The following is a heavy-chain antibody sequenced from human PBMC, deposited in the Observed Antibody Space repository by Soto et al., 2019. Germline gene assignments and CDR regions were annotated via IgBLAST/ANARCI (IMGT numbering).Heavy chain of an antibody. Sequence: TSETLSLTCTVSGGSISSSSYYWGWIRQPPGKGLEWIGSIYYSGSTYYNPSLKSRVTISVDTSKNQFSLKLSSVTAADTAVYYWAKQGAHRRGFPKYGGQEPRAPFS. CDR2: IYYSGST. D-gene: IGHD3-16*01. J-gene: IGHJ4*02. V-gene: IGHV4-39*01. CDR3: AKQGAHRRGFPKY. CDR1: GGSISSSSYY.